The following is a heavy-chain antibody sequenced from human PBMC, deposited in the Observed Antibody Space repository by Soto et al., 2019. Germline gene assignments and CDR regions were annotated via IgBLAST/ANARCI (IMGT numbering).Heavy chain of an antibody. CDR1: GFTVSSNY. V-gene: IGHV3-66*01. Sequence: GGSLRLSCAASGFTVSSNYMSWVRQAPGKGLEWVSFIYSGGSTYYADSVKGRFTISRDNSKNTLYLQMNSLRAEDTAVYYCARDKAGIAAAGRPNYYYYYMDVWGKGTTVTVSS. CDR2: IYSGGST. CDR3: ARDKAGIAAAGRPNYYYYYMDV. J-gene: IGHJ6*03. D-gene: IGHD6-13*01.